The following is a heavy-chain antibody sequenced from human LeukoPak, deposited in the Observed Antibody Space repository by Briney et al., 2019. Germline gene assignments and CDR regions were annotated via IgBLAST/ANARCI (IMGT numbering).Heavy chain of an antibody. CDR2: ISYDGSNK. D-gene: IGHD3-10*01. J-gene: IGHJ4*02. V-gene: IGHV3-30*18. CDR1: GFSFSSYS. Sequence: GGSLRLSCTASGFSFSSYSMNWVRQAPGKGLEWVAVISYDGSNKYYADSVKGRFTISRDNSKNTLYLQMNSLRAEDTAVYYCAKDHTNYGSADYWGQGTLVTVSS. CDR3: AKDHTNYGSADY.